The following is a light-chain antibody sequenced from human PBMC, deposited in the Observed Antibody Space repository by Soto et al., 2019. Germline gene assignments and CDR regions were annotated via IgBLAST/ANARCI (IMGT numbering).Light chain of an antibody. CDR1: QSVTNY. V-gene: IGKV3-11*01. Sequence: EIVLTQSPATLSLSPGERATLSCRASQSVTNYLAWYQQKAGQAPRLLIYETIHRATGIPARFSGSGSGTDFTLTISSLEPEDFAVYSCQHRSHWLITFGQGTRLRLN. CDR2: ETI. CDR3: QHRSHWLIT. J-gene: IGKJ5*01.